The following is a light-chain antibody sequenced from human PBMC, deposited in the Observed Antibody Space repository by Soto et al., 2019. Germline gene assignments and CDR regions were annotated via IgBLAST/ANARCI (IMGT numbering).Light chain of an antibody. CDR1: KSVSSN. CDR3: QQYNNLPRWT. J-gene: IGKJ1*01. Sequence: IVMTQSPATLSVSPGERATLSCRASKSVSSNLAWYQQKPGQAPRLLIYGASTRATGIPARFSGSGSGTEFTLSISSLQSEDFAVYYCQQYNNLPRWTFGQGTKVDIK. V-gene: IGKV3-15*01. CDR2: GAS.